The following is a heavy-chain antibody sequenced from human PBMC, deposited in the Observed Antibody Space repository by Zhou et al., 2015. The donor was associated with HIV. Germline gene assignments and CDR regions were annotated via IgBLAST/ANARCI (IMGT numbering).Heavy chain of an antibody. D-gene: IGHD3-10*02. V-gene: IGHV1-69*01. CDR2: IIPVLPTP. CDR3: ASATLLFGELSPLDY. CDR1: RGTFSTYG. Sequence: QVQLVQSGAEVKTSGSSVKVSCKASRGTFSTYGVSWVRQAPGQGLEWMGGIIPVLPTPSYSQKFQGRVTISADESPSTVYMELSSLRFEDTAVYYCASATLLFGELSPLDYWGQGTLVTVSS. J-gene: IGHJ4*02.